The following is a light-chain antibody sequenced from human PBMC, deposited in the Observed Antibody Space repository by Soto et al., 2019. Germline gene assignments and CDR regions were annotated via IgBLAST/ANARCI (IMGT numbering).Light chain of an antibody. CDR2: GTS. CDR3: QQYESWPPLFT. J-gene: IGKJ2*01. V-gene: IGKV3D-7*01. CDR1: QSIGSSY. Sequence: IVTTQSPATLSLSPGEGATLSCRASQSIGSSYLSWYQQKPGQAPRLLIYGTSNRATGIPARFSGSGSGADFTLTISSLQPEDFAVYYCQQYESWPPLFTFGQGTKVDIK.